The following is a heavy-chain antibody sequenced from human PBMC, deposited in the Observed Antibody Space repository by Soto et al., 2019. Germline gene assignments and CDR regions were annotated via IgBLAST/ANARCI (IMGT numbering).Heavy chain of an antibody. V-gene: IGHV3-30*18. CDR1: GFTFSSYG. CDR3: AKDLLDY. CDR2: ISYDGSNK. J-gene: IGHJ4*02. Sequence: GGSLRLSCAASGFTFSSYGMHWVRQAPGKGLEWVAVISYDGSNKYYADSVKGRFTISRDNSKNTLYLQMNSLRAEDTAVYYCAKDLLDYWGQGTLVTVSS.